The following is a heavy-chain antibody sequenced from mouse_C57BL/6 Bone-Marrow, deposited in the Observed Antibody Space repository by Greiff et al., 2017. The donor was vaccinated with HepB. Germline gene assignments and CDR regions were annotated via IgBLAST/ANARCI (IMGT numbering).Heavy chain of an antibody. CDR3: AREGTGTKTYYAMDY. D-gene: IGHD4-1*01. V-gene: IGHV5-9*01. J-gene: IGHJ4*01. CDR1: GFTFSSYT. CDR2: ISGGGGNT. Sequence: EVKVVESGGGLVKPGGSLKLSCAASGFTFSSYTMSWVRQTPEKRLEWVATISGGGGNTYYPDSVKGRFTISRDNAKNTLYLQMSSLRSEDTALYYCAREGTGTKTYYAMDYWGQGTSVTVSS.